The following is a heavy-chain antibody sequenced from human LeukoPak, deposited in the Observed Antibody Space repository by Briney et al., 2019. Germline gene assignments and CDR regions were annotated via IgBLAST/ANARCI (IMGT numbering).Heavy chain of an antibody. Sequence: SGGSLRLSCAASGFTVSNNYMNWVRQAPGKGLEWVSSITISGTFIYYADSVKGRFTISRDNAKNSLYLQMNSLRAEDTAVYYCAREDSSGYYKGLDYWGHGTLVTVSS. CDR3: AREDSSGYYKGLDY. CDR2: ITISGTFI. CDR1: GFTVSNNY. V-gene: IGHV3-21*01. J-gene: IGHJ4*01. D-gene: IGHD3-22*01.